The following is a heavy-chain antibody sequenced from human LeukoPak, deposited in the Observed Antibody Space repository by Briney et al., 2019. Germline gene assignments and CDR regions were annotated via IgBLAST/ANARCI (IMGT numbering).Heavy chain of an antibody. J-gene: IGHJ6*03. CDR2: ISGSGGST. CDR3: AKEGVVVVPAAIRGGDYYYYYYMDV. Sequence: GGSLRLSCAASGFTLSSYAMSWVRQAPGKGLEWVSAISGSGGSTYYADSVKGRFTISRDNSKNTLYLQMNSLRAEDTAVYYCAKEGVVVVPAAIRGGDYYYYYYMDVWGKGTMVTVSS. CDR1: GFTLSSYA. V-gene: IGHV3-23*01. D-gene: IGHD2-2*02.